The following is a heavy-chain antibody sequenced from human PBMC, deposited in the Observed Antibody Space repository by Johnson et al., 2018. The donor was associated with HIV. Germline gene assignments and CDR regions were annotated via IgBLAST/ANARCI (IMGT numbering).Heavy chain of an antibody. V-gene: IGHV3-15*01. D-gene: IGHD2-15*01. CDR3: TTLGYCSGGSCYSGRGFDI. Sequence: VQLVESGGGLVKPGGSLRLSCSASGFTFSNAWMTWVRQAPGKGLGWVGRIKSQPDGGTTDYASPVKGRSTIQRDDAKNTLYLQTNSLKTEDTAVHYCTTLGYCSGGSCYSGRGFDIWGQGTMVTVSS. CDR1: GFTFSNAW. CDR2: IKSQPDGGTT. J-gene: IGHJ3*02.